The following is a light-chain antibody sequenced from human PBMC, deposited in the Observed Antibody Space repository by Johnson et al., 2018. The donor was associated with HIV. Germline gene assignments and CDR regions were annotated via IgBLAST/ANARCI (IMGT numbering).Light chain of an antibody. CDR1: SSKIGNKY. CDR2: DNS. Sequence: QSVLTQPPSVSAAPGQKVTISCSGSSSKIGNKYVSWYQQLPGTAPKVLIYDNSTRPSGIPDRFSGSKSGTSATLVITGLQTGDEADYYCGTWDSSQGVFGTWTKVTVL. J-gene: IGLJ1*01. CDR3: GTWDSSQGV. V-gene: IGLV1-51*01.